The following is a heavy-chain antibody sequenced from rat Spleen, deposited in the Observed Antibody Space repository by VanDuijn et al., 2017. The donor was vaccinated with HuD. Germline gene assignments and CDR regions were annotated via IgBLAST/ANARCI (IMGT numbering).Heavy chain of an antibody. Sequence: EVQLVESGGGLVQPGRSLKLSCAASGFTFSDYNMAWVRQAPKKGLEWVATIIYDGSRTYYRDSVKGRFNISRDNAKSTLYLQMDSLRSEDTATYYCATHWATRVYYFDYWGQGVMVTVSS. D-gene: IGHD1-4*01. V-gene: IGHV5S10*01. CDR1: GFTFSDYN. CDR3: ATHWATRVYYFDY. CDR2: IIYDGSRT. J-gene: IGHJ2*01.